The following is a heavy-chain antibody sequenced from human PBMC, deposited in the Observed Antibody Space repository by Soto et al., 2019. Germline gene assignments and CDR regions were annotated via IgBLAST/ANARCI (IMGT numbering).Heavy chain of an antibody. CDR3: TTEWDIAPSDSSSSRNSDY. CDR2: IKSKTDGGTT. J-gene: IGHJ4*02. CDR1: GFTFSNAW. V-gene: IGHV3-15*01. Sequence: PGGSLRLSCAASGFTFSNAWMSWVRQAPGKGLEWVGRIKSKTDGGTTDYAAPVKGRFTISRDDSKNTLYLQMNSLKTEDTAVYYCTTEWDIAPSDSSSSRNSDYWGQGTLVTVSS. D-gene: IGHD6-6*01.